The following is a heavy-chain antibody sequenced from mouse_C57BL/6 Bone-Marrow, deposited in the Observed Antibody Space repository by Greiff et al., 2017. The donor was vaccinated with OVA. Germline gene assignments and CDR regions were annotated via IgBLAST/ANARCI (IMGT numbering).Heavy chain of an antibody. CDR3: ARENDGY. Sequence: DVHLVESGGGLVKPGGSLKLSCAASGFTFSSYAMSWVRQTPEKRLEWVATISDGGSYTYYPDNVKGRFTISRDNAKNNLYLQMSHLKSEDTAMYYCARENDGYWGQGTTLTVSS. CDR2: ISDGGSYT. CDR1: GFTFSSYA. J-gene: IGHJ2*01. V-gene: IGHV5-4*01. D-gene: IGHD2-3*01.